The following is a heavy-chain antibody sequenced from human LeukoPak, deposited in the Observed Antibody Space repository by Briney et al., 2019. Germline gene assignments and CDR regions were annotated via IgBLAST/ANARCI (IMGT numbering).Heavy chain of an antibody. J-gene: IGHJ4*02. CDR2: ISNTGST. CDR3: ARDLGSGGGLDY. Sequence: PSETLSLTCTVSGGSISYYWSWIRQPPGKGLEWIGYISNTGSTNYNPSLKSRVTISVDTSKNQLSLKLTSVTAADTAVYYCARDLGSGGGLDYWGQGTPVTVSS. V-gene: IGHV4-59*01. CDR1: GGSISYY.